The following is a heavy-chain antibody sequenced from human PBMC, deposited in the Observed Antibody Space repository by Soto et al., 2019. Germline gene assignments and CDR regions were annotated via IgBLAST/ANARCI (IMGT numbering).Heavy chain of an antibody. J-gene: IGHJ6*02. Sequence: LSLTCTVSGGSVSSGSYYWSWIRQPPGKGLEWIGYIYYSGSTNYNPSLKSRVTISVDTSKNQFSLKLSSVTAADTAVYYCARDLAGYCSGGSCYPYGMDVRGQGTTVTVSS. CDR1: GGSVSSGSYY. CDR3: ARDLAGYCSGGSCYPYGMDV. CDR2: IYYSGST. D-gene: IGHD2-15*01. V-gene: IGHV4-61*01.